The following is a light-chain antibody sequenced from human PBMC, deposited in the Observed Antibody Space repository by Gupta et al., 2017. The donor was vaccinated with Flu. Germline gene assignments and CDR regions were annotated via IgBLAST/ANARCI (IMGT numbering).Light chain of an antibody. CDR3: QSYDSSMGGPVV. J-gene: IGLJ2*01. V-gene: IGLV1-40*01. CDR2: DTT. Sequence: QSVLTQPPSVSGAPGQRVTISCTGSSSNFGAGYDVHWYQQLPGTAPNLIIYDTTIRPPGVPDRCSGSNSGTSASLAITGIQAEEEADYYCQSYDSSMGGPVVFGGGTKLNVL. CDR1: SSNFGAGYD.